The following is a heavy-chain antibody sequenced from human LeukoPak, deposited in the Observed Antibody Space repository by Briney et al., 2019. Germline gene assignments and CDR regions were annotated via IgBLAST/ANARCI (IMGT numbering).Heavy chain of an antibody. J-gene: IGHJ4*02. V-gene: IGHV3-9*01. CDR2: ISWNSGSI. Sequence: GGSLRLSCAASGFTFDDYAMHWVRQAPGKGLEWVSGISWNSGSIGYADSVKGRFTISRDNAKNSLYLQMNSLRAEDTAVYYCAKDSYGDRWGQGTLVTVSS. D-gene: IGHD4-17*01. CDR3: AKDSYGDR. CDR1: GFTFDDYA.